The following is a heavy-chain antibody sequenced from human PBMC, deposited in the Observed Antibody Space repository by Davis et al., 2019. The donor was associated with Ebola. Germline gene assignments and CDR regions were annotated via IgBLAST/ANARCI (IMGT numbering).Heavy chain of an antibody. V-gene: IGHV4-59*11. D-gene: IGHD6-19*01. Sequence: PGGSLRLSCTVSGGSISGHSWNWIRQPPGKGLEWIGYIHYSGATNYNPSLKSRVTISVDTSKNQFSLKLTSVTAADTALYYCARIGSSSGWYEAFDIWGKGTMVTVSS. CDR3: ARIGSSSGWYEAFDI. CDR1: GGSISGHS. CDR2: IHYSGAT. J-gene: IGHJ3*02.